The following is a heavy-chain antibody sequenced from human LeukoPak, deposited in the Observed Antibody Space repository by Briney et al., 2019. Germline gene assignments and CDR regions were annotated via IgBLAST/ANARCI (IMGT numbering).Heavy chain of an antibody. CDR3: AKDRSTYYYGSGSYYDY. Sequence: PGGSLRLSCAASGFSLSSHWMTWVRQVPGRGPEWVANVNRDGSETYYLDSVKGRFTISKDNAKNSLYLQMNSLRAEDTAVYYCAKDRSTYYYGSGSYYDYWGQGTLVTVSS. CDR1: GFSLSSHW. CDR2: VNRDGSET. D-gene: IGHD3-10*01. J-gene: IGHJ4*02. V-gene: IGHV3-7*01.